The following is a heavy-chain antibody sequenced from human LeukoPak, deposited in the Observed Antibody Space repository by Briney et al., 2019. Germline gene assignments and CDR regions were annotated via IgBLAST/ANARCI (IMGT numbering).Heavy chain of an antibody. Sequence: ASVKVSCKASVGTFSSYAISWVRQAPGQGLEWMGGIIPIFGTANYAQKFQGRVTITADESTSTAYMELSSLRSEDTAVYYCARDGYSGYEGLSWFDPWGQGTLVTVSS. CDR1: VGTFSSYA. CDR2: IIPIFGTA. V-gene: IGHV1-69*13. J-gene: IGHJ5*02. D-gene: IGHD5-12*01. CDR3: ARDGYSGYEGLSWFDP.